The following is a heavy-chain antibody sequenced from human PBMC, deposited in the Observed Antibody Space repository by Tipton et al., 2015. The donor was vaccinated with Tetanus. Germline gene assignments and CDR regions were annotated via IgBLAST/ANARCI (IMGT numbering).Heavy chain of an antibody. CDR1: GGSISGSSYY. J-gene: IGHJ4*02. CDR2: IYYSGST. Sequence: TLSLTCSVSGGSISGSSYYWRWIRQPPGKALEWIGRIYYSGSTFYHPSLQSRVTISVDTSKNQFSLRLSSVTAADTAVYFCARHPPPYYYGSGSYLDYWGQGTPVTVSS. D-gene: IGHD3-10*01. V-gene: IGHV4-39*01. CDR3: ARHPPPYYYGSGSYLDY.